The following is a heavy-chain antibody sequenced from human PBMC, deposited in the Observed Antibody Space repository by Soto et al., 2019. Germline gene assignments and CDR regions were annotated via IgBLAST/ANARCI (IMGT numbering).Heavy chain of an antibody. V-gene: IGHV1-2*02. CDR3: ARGGGVGVAGSAAFDM. D-gene: IGHD3-3*01. CDR2: INPATGAA. CDR1: GYPVTAYY. Sequence: QLHLVQSGAVVKKPGASVTVSCSASGYPVTAYYMHWVRQAPGRGLEWMGGINPATGAAKYTQTFPGRVTMTRDTSTSTVFMELGGLTSEDTAVFYCARGGGVGVAGSAAFDMWGQGTVVTVSS. J-gene: IGHJ3*02.